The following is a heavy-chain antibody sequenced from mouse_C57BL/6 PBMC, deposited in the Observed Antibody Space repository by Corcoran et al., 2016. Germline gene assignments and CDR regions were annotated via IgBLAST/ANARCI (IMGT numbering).Heavy chain of an antibody. V-gene: IGHV1-26*01. CDR3: ARSWFAY. CDR2: INPNNGGT. CDR1: GYTFTDYY. J-gene: IGHJ3*01. Sequence: EVQLQQSGPELVKPGASVKISCKASGYTFTDYYMNWVKQSHGKSLEWIGDINPNNGGTSYNQKFKGKATLPVDKSSSTAYMELRSLTSEDSAVYYCARSWFAYWGQGTLVTVSA.